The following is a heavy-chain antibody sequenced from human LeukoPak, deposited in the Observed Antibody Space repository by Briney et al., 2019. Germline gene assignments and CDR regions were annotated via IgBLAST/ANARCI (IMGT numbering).Heavy chain of an antibody. J-gene: IGHJ6*02. V-gene: IGHV3-7*01. CDR3: ARASGDFWSGYRPYYYYGMDV. CDR1: GFTFSSYW. CDR2: IKQDGSEK. D-gene: IGHD3-3*01. Sequence: PGESLRLSCAASGFTFSSYWMSWVRQAPGKGLEWVANIKQDGSEKYYVDSVKGRFTISRDNAKNSLYLQMNSLRAEDTAVYYCARASGDFWSGYRPYYYYGMDVWGQGTTVTVSS.